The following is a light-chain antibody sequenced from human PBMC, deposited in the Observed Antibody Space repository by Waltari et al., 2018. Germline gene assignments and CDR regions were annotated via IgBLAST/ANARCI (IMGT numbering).Light chain of an antibody. Sequence: QSVLTQPPSASGTPGQRVTISCSGSSSNIGSNTVNWYQQLPGTAPKLLIYSNNQRPSGVPDRFACSKSGTSASLAISGLQSEDEADYYCAAWDDSLNGLNVFGSGTKVTVL. CDR2: SNN. V-gene: IGLV1-44*01. J-gene: IGLJ6*01. CDR1: SSNIGSNT. CDR3: AAWDDSLNGLNV.